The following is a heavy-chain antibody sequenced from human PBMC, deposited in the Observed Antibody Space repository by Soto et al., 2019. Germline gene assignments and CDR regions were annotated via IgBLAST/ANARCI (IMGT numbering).Heavy chain of an antibody. CDR1: GFTVSRFY. CDR2: IYSGGGT. J-gene: IGHJ4*02. V-gene: IGHV3-53*01. CDR3: ATTSRGDPRDFDY. D-gene: IGHD3-16*01. Sequence: GGSLRLSCAVSGFTVSRFYMSWVRQAPGKGLEWVSVIYSGGGTFYADSVKGRFTISRDSSKNTVYLQMDSLRAEDTAVYYCATTSRGDPRDFDYWGQGTVVTVSS.